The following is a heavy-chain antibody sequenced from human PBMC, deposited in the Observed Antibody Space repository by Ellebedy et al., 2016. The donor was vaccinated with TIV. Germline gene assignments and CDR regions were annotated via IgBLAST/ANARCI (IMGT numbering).Heavy chain of an antibody. Sequence: GESLKISCAASGFDVSSFFMSWVRQAPGKGLEWVSVIYNDGSTNYTDSVMGRFTVSRDTSKNTLFLQMNSRRAEDTAVYYCARDPAGGGDYSDNWFDPWGQGTLVTVSS. D-gene: IGHD4-11*01. CDR2: IYNDGST. J-gene: IGHJ5*02. V-gene: IGHV3-66*01. CDR1: GFDVSSFF. CDR3: ARDPAGGGDYSDNWFDP.